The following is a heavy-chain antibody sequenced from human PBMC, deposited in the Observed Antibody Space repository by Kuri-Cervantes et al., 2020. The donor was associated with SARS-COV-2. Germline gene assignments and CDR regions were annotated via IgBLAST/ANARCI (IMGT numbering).Heavy chain of an antibody. CDR1: GFTFGSNA. V-gene: IGHV3-23*01. D-gene: IGHD3-22*01. CDR2: LSGSGVST. CDR3: AKDLDSRGYYLFDH. J-gene: IGHJ4*02. Sequence: GESLKISCAASGFTFGSNAMSWVRHAPGKGLEWVSGLSGSGVSTYYAESVKGRFTISRDNSKNSLYLQMNSLRVEDTAVYYCAKDLDSRGYYLFDHWGQGTLVTVSS.